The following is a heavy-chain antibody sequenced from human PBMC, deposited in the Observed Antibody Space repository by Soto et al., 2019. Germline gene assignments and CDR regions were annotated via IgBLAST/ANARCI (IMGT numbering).Heavy chain of an antibody. CDR2: SSCSGGST. J-gene: IGHJ4*02. V-gene: IGHV3-23*01. CDR1: GFTFCSYA. D-gene: IGHD3-22*01. Sequence: GGALRLSCAASGFTFCSYAMSWVRPAPGKGLGWVSASSCSGGSTYYADSVKGRFTISRDNSKNTLYLQMNSLRAEDTAVYYCAKDPRDTMIVLVTLFDYWGQGTLVTVSS. CDR3: AKDPRDTMIVLVTLFDY.